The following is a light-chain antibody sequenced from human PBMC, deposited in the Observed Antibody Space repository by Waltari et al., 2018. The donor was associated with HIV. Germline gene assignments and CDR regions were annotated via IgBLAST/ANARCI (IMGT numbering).Light chain of an antibody. V-gene: IGLV8-61*01. J-gene: IGLJ2*01. CDR2: NTN. CDR1: SGSVATTSY. Sequence: QTVVTQEPSFSVSPGGPVPLTCGLSSGSVATTSYPSCYHHTPGQAPRTLSYNTNTRSSGVPDRFSGPILGNKAALNITGAQAEDECDYYCVLDMGSGISVFGGGTKLTVL. CDR3: VLDMGSGISV.